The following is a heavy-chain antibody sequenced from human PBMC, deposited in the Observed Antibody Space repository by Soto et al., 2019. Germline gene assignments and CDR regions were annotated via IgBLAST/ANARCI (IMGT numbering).Heavy chain of an antibody. V-gene: IGHV1-69*13. CDR3: ARRSPQYIAAAGTGP. D-gene: IGHD6-13*01. CDR2: IIPIFGTA. J-gene: IGHJ5*02. CDR1: GGTFSSYA. Sequence: GASVKVSCKASGGTFSSYAISWVRQAPGQGLEWMGGIIPIFGTANYAQKFQGRVTITADESTSTAYMELSSLRSEDTAVYYCARRSPQYIAAAGTGPWGQGTLVTVSP.